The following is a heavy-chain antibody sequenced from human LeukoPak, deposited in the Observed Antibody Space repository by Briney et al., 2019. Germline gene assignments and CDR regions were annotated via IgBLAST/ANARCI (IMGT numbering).Heavy chain of an antibody. CDR3: ARDQQWLVNPWSGWYFDL. V-gene: IGHV3-23*01. J-gene: IGHJ2*01. D-gene: IGHD6-19*01. CDR2: LSRTGGTT. Sequence: PGGSLRLSCAASGFTFGRSVMTWVRQAPGRGLEWVSSLSRTGGTTYYADSVKGRFTISRDNSKNSLYLQMNSLRAEDTAVYYCARDQQWLVNPWSGWYFDLWGRGTLVTVSS. CDR1: GFTFGRSV.